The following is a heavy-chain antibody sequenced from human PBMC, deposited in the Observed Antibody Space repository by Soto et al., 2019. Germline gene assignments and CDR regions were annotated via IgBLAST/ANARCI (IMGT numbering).Heavy chain of an antibody. CDR3: ARDKDVVPAAKWRYYYYYYMDV. CDR1: GFTFSSYA. CDR2: ISSSSSYI. D-gene: IGHD2-2*01. Sequence: GGSLRLSCAASGFTFSSYAMNWVRQAPGKGLEWVSSISSSSSYIYYADSVKGRFTISRDNAKNSLYLQMNSLRAEDTAVYYCARDKDVVPAAKWRYYYYYYMDVWGKGTTVTVSS. J-gene: IGHJ6*03. V-gene: IGHV3-21*01.